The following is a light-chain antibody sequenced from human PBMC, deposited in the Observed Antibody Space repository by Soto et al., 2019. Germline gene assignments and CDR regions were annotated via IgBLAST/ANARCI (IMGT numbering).Light chain of an antibody. CDR1: SSDVGGYNY. CDR3: TSWTSTSTYV. V-gene: IGLV2-14*03. CDR2: DVF. Sequence: QSVLTQDASVSGSPGHSITISCTGTSSDVGGYNYVSWYQHHPGKAPKLMIYDVFTRPSGVSNRFSGSKSGNTASLTISALQAEDEADYYCTSWTSTSTYVFGSGTKVTVL. J-gene: IGLJ1*01.